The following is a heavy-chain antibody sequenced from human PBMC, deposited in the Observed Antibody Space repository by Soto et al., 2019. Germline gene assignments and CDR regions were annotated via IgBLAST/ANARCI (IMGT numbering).Heavy chain of an antibody. CDR2: LSGSGGST. V-gene: IGHV3-23*01. CDR1: GFTFSSYA. D-gene: IGHD1-1*01. Sequence: EVQLLEAGGGLVQPGGSQRLSCAASGFTFSSYAMTWVRQAPGKGLEWVSTLSGSGGSTYYAASVKGRFTISRDNSKDTLYLEMNSLRGEDTVVYFCAKQQGPGTPYYYAMDVWGQGTAVTVSS. J-gene: IGHJ6*02. CDR3: AKQQGPGTPYYYAMDV.